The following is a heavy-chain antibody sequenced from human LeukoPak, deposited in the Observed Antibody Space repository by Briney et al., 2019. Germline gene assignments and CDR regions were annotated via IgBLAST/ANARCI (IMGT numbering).Heavy chain of an antibody. CDR2: INHSGST. D-gene: IGHD6-6*01. Sequence: SETVSLTCAVYGGSFSGYYWSWIRRPPGKGLEWIGEINHSGSTNYNPSLKSRVTISIDTSKNQFSVKLSSVTAADTAVYFCARGAGGNDSSSYYFDFWGQGTLVTVSS. CDR1: GGSFSGYY. J-gene: IGHJ4*02. CDR3: ARGAGGNDSSSYYFDF. V-gene: IGHV4-34*01.